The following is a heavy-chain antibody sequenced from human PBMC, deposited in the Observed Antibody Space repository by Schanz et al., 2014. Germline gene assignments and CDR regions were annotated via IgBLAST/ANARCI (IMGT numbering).Heavy chain of an antibody. CDR3: ARGRVLES. J-gene: IGHJ5*02. D-gene: IGHD1-1*01. V-gene: IGHV3-23*01. CDR1: GFTFSSYA. CDR2: ISGSGGST. Sequence: EVQLLESGGGLVQPGGSLRLSCAASGFTFSSYAMSWVRQAPGKGLEWVSAISGSGGSTYYADSVKGRFTMSRDNAKNSVFLQMNSLRPEDTAVYYCARGRVLESWGQGTLVAVSS.